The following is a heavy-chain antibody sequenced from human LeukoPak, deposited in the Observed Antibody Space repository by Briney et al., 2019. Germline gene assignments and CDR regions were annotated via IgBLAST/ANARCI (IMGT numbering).Heavy chain of an antibody. CDR3: ARVRGYSYGYGMDV. J-gene: IGHJ6*02. CDR1: GDSISSYY. V-gene: IGHV4-59*01. CDR2: IYYSGST. D-gene: IGHD5-18*01. Sequence: SETLSLTCTVSGDSISSYYWSWIRQPPGKGLEWIGYIYYSGSTNYNPSLKSRVTISVDTSKNQFSLKLSSVTAADTAVYYCARVRGYSYGYGMDVWGQGTTVTVSS.